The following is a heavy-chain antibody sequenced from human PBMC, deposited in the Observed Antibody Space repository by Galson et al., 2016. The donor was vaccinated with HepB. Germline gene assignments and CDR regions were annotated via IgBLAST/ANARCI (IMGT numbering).Heavy chain of an antibody. CDR1: KFTFSDYA. J-gene: IGHJ1*01. V-gene: IGHV3-23*01. CDR2: ISGSGFST. D-gene: IGHD4-11*01. Sequence: SLRLSCAASKFTFSDYAMSWVRQAPGKGLEWVATISGSGFSTHHADAVKGRFPISRDNSRDTLYLQMSNLGVDDTAVYYCSRVYRFLSADEYFQHWGQGALVTVSS. CDR3: SRVYRFLSADEYFQH.